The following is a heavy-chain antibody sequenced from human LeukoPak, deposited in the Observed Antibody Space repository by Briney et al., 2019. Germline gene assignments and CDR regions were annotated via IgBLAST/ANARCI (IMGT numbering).Heavy chain of an antibody. CDR3: ARLDYEGGDY. D-gene: IGHD3/OR15-3a*01. J-gene: IGHJ4*02. V-gene: IGHV1-69*01. CDR1: GFTFSSYA. CDR2: IIPIFGTA. Sequence: GGSLRLSCAASGFTFSSYAISWVRQAPGQGLEWMGGIIPIFGTANYAQKFQGRVTITADESTSTAYMELSSLRSEDTAVYYCARLDYEGGDYWGQGTLVTVSS.